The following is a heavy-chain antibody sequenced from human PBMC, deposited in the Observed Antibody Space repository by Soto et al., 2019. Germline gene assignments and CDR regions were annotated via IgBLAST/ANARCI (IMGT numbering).Heavy chain of an antibody. CDR1: GGTFSSYA. V-gene: IGHV1-69*13. Sequence: SVKVSCKASGGTFSSYAISWVRQAPGRGLEWMGGIIPIFGTANYAQKFQGRVTITADESTSTAYMELSSLRSEDTAVYYCARETAKGDYDFWSGYRANAFGIWGQGTMVTVSS. CDR2: IIPIFGTA. CDR3: ARETAKGDYDFWSGYRANAFGI. J-gene: IGHJ3*02. D-gene: IGHD3-3*01.